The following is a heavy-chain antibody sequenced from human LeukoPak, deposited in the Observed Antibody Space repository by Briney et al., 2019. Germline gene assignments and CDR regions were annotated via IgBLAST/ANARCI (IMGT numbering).Heavy chain of an antibody. J-gene: IGHJ4*02. D-gene: IGHD2-2*01. CDR3: ARDSRGGPAALDY. Sequence: ASVKVSCKASGGTFSSYAISWVRQAPGQGLEWMGGIIPIFGTANYAQKFQGRVTITADKSTSTAYMELSSLRSEDTAVYYCARDSRGGPAALDYWGQGTLVTVSS. CDR1: GGTFSSYA. V-gene: IGHV1-69*06. CDR2: IIPIFGTA.